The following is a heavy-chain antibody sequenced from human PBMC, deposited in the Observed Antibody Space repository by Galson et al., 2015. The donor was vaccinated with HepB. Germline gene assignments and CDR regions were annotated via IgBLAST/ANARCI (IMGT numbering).Heavy chain of an antibody. CDR2: IIPIFGTA. J-gene: IGHJ4*02. Sequence: SVKVSCKASGGTFSSYAISWVRQAPGQGLEWMGGIIPIFGTANYAQKFQGRVTITADESTSTAYMELSSLRSEDTAVYYCARDSSGYDYHDYWGQGTLVTVSS. CDR1: GGTFSSYA. D-gene: IGHD5-12*01. V-gene: IGHV1-69*13. CDR3: ARDSSGYDYHDY.